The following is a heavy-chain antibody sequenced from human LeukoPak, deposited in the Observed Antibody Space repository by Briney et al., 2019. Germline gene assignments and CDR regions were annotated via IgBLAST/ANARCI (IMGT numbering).Heavy chain of an antibody. CDR1: GFTFSSYA. CDR2: ISYDGSNK. Sequence: GGSLRLSCAASGFTFSSYAMHWVRQAPGKGLEWVAVISYDGSNKYYADSVKGRFTISRDNSKNTLYLQMNSLRAEDTAVYYCAKAVPRSYYYDSSGYYGAFWAVDYWGQGTLVTVSS. V-gene: IGHV3-30*04. J-gene: IGHJ4*02. CDR3: AKAVPRSYYYDSSGYYGAFWAVDY. D-gene: IGHD3-22*01.